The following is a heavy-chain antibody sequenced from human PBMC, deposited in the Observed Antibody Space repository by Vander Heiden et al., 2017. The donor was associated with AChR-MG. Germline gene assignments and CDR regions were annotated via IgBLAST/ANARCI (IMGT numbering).Heavy chain of an antibody. D-gene: IGHD6-13*01. J-gene: IGHJ4*02. CDR2: IRSNARGGAT. Sequence: EVQLVESGGGLIEPGRSLRLSCTTSRFTFGDYGVIWFRQAPGKGLEWVGLIRSNARGGATVYAASVKARFTISRDDSKSIAYLQMNSLQTEDTALYYCTRAEEGSIWSGRVFDYWGQGTLVTVSS. V-gene: IGHV3-49*03. CDR3: TRAEEGSIWSGRVFDY. CDR1: RFTFGDYG.